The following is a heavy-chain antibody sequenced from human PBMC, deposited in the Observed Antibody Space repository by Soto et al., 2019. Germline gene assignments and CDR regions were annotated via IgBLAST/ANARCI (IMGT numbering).Heavy chain of an antibody. CDR3: ASHWFGELLYSS. Sequence: GGSLRLSCAASGFTVSSNYMSWVRQAPGKGLEWVSVIYSGGSTYYADSVKGRFTISRDNSKNTLYLQMNSLRAEDTAVYYCASHWFGELLYSSWGQGTLVTVSS. CDR1: GFTVSSNY. V-gene: IGHV3-53*01. CDR2: IYSGGST. J-gene: IGHJ4*02. D-gene: IGHD3-10*01.